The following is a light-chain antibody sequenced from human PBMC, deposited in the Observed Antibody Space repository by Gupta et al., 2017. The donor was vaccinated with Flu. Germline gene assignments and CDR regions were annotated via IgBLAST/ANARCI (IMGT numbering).Light chain of an antibody. Sequence: DIQMTQSHSSLSASVGDRVTITCRASQHIRNNLNWYQQKPGKAPKVLIYGAYNLQSGVPSRFSGSGSGTDFTLTISRRQPEDFATYYCQERYITPLTFGHGTNVDIK. CDR1: QHIRNN. J-gene: IGKJ3*01. CDR3: QERYITPLT. V-gene: IGKV1-39*01. CDR2: GAY.